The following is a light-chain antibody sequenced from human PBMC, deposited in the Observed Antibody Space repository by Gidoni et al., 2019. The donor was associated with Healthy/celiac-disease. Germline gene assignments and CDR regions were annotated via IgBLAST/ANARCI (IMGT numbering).Light chain of an antibody. CDR3: QSYDSSLSGWGV. CDR2: GNS. Sequence: QSVLTQPPSVSGAPGQRGTISCTGSSSNIGAGYDVHWYQQLPGTAPKLLIYGNSTRPSGVPDRFSGSKSGTSASLAITGLQAEDEADYYCQSYDSSLSGWGVFGGGTKLTVL. J-gene: IGLJ2*01. CDR1: SSNIGAGYD. V-gene: IGLV1-40*01.